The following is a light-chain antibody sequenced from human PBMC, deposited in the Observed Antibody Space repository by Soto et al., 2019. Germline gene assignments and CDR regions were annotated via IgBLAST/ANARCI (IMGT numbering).Light chain of an antibody. Sequence: SYELTQPPSVSVSPGQTASINCSGDALPKKYAYWYQQKPGQAPVLVMYKDTVRSSGIPERFSASSSGTTVTLTISGVQAEDEADYYCQSSDNSNSYVVFGGGTKPTVL. V-gene: IGLV3-25*03. CDR1: ALPKKY. CDR2: KDT. CDR3: QSSDNSNSYVV. J-gene: IGLJ2*01.